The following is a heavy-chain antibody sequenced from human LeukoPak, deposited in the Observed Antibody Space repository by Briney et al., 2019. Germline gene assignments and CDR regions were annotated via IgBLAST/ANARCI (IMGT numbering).Heavy chain of an antibody. CDR3: ARGWLRNECSFDY. CDR1: GYSISSGYY. Sequence: SSETLSLTCTVSGYSISSGYYWGWIRQPPGKGLEWIGSIYHSGSTNYNPSLKSRVTISVDTSKNQFSLKLSSVTAADTAVYYCARGWLRNECSFDYWGQGTLVTVSS. CDR2: IYHSGST. J-gene: IGHJ4*02. V-gene: IGHV4-38-2*02. D-gene: IGHD3-9*01.